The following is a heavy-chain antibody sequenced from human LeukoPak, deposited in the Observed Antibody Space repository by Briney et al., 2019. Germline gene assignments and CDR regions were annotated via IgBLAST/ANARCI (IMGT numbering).Heavy chain of an antibody. CDR3: ARSPVLRYFDWLLPPHDAFDI. Sequence: SSETLSLTCALYGGSLSGYYWSWIRQPPGKGLEWIGEINHSGSTNYNPSLKSRVTISVDTSKNQFSLKLSSVTSADTAVYYCARSPVLRYFDWLLPPHDAFDIWGQGTMVTVSS. CDR2: INHSGST. D-gene: IGHD3-9*01. J-gene: IGHJ3*02. CDR1: GGSLSGYY. V-gene: IGHV4-34*01.